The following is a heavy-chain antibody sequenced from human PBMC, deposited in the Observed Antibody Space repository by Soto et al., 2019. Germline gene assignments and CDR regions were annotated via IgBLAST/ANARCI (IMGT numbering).Heavy chain of an antibody. CDR3: ARLGGYCSGGSCYRIYYYYYYYMDV. CDR2: IYYSGST. CDR1: GGSISSSSYY. Sequence: TSETLSLTCTVSGGSISSSSYYWGWIRQPPGKGLEWIGSIYYSGSTYYNPSLKSRVTISVDTSKNQFSLKVSSVTAADTAVYYCARLGGYCSGGSCYRIYYYYYYYMDVWGKGTTVTVSS. V-gene: IGHV4-39*01. D-gene: IGHD2-15*01. J-gene: IGHJ6*03.